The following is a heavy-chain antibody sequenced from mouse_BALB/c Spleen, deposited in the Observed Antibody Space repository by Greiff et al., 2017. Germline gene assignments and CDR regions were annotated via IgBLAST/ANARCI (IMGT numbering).Heavy chain of an antibody. V-gene: IGHV1-80*01. D-gene: IGHD2-1*01. CDR2: IYPGDGDT. J-gene: IGHJ3*01. CDR3: ASYYGNPVAY. Sequence: QVHVKQSGAELVRPGSSVKISCKASGYAFSSYWMNWVKQRPGQGLEWIGQIYPGDGDTNYNGKFKGKATLTADKSSSTAYMQLSSLTSEDSAVYFCASYYGNPVAYWGQGTLVTVSA. CDR1: GYAFSSYW.